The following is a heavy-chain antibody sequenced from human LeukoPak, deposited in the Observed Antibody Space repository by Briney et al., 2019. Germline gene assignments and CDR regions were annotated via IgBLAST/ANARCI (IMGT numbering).Heavy chain of an antibody. J-gene: IGHJ4*02. D-gene: IGHD5-18*01. V-gene: IGHV3-33*01. CDR2: IWCDGSNK. CDR1: GFTFSSYG. CDR3: ARDGGYSYGSDY. Sequence: PGGSLRLSCAASGFTFSSYGMHWVRQAPGKGLEWVAVIWCDGSNKYYADSVKGRFTISRDNSKNTLYLQMNSLRAEDTAVYYCARDGGYSYGSDYWGQGTLVTVSS.